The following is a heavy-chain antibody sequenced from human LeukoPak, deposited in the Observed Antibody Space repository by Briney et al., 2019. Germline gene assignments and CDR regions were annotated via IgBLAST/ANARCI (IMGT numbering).Heavy chain of an antibody. CDR2: IYYSGST. J-gene: IGHJ3*02. CDR1: GGSISSSSYY. D-gene: IGHD3-22*01. CDR3: ARDTYDSSGYYYAQAAIDI. Sequence: SETLSLTCTVSGGSISSSSYYRGWIRQPPGKGLEWIGSIYYSGSTYYNPSLKSRVTISVDTSKNQFSLKLSSVTAADTAVYYCARDTYDSSGYYYAQAAIDIWGQGTMVTVSS. V-gene: IGHV4-39*07.